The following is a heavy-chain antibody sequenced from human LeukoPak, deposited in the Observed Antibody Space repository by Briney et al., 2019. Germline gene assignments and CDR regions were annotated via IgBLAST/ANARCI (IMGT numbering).Heavy chain of an antibody. CDR1: GYSFTSYW. CDR2: IYPGDSDT. CDR3: ARHETGPYFDY. Sequence: GESLQISCTGSGYSFTSYWIGWVRQMPGKGLECMGIIYPGDSDTRYSPSFQGQVTISADKSISTAYLQWSSLKASDTAIYYCARHETGPYFDYWGQGTLVTVSS. V-gene: IGHV5-51*01. D-gene: IGHD1-1*01. J-gene: IGHJ4*02.